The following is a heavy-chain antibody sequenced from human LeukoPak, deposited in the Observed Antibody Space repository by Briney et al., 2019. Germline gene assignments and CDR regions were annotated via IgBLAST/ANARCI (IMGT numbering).Heavy chain of an antibody. CDR3: ARVIGGYSYGGLGPIYYYYGTDV. D-gene: IGHD5-18*01. CDR2: ISSSGSTL. J-gene: IGHJ6*02. V-gene: IGHV3-11*01. Sequence: PGGSLRLSCAASGFTFSDYYMSWIRQTPGKGLEWVSYISSSGSTLYYADSVKGRFTISRDNAKNSLYLQMNSLRAEDTAVYYCARVIGGYSYGGLGPIYYYYGTDVWGQGTTVTVSS. CDR1: GFTFSDYY.